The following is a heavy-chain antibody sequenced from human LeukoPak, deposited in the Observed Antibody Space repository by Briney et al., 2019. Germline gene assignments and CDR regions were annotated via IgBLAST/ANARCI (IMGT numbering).Heavy chain of an antibody. CDR2: ISYDGSNK. V-gene: IGHV3-30*18. Sequence: GGSLRLSCAASGFTFSSYAMSWVRQAPGKGLESVALISYDGSNKYYADSVKGRFTISRDSSKNTLYLQMNSLRPEDTAVYYCAKDKGPYYFDYWGQGTLVTVSS. CDR1: GFTFSSYA. J-gene: IGHJ4*02. CDR3: AKDKGPYYFDY.